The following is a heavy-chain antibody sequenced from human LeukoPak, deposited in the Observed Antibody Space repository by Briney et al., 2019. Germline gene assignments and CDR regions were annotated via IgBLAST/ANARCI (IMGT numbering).Heavy chain of an antibody. Sequence: SETLSLTCAVSGGSISSGGYSWSWIRQPPGKGLEWIGYIYHSGSTYYNPSLKSRVTISVDRSKNQFSLKLSSMTAADTAVYYCARGVTTYCSGGSCYFWDYWGQGTLVTVSS. D-gene: IGHD2-15*01. J-gene: IGHJ4*02. V-gene: IGHV4-30-2*01. CDR3: ARGVTTYCSGGSCYFWDY. CDR2: IYHSGST. CDR1: GGSISSGGYS.